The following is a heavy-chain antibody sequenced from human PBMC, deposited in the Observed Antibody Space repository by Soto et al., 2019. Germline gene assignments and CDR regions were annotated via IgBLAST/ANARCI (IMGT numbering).Heavy chain of an antibody. CDR3: ARQIGYCSSTSCYPTEYFDY. D-gene: IGHD2-2*01. V-gene: IGHV5-10-1*01. J-gene: IGHJ4*02. CDR2: IDPSDSYT. Sequence: GESLKISCKGSGYSFTSYWISWVRQMPGKGLEWMGRIDPSDSYTNYSPSFQGHVTISADKSISTAYLQWSSLKASDTALYYCARQIGYCSSTSCYPTEYFDYWGQGTLVTVSS. CDR1: GYSFTSYW.